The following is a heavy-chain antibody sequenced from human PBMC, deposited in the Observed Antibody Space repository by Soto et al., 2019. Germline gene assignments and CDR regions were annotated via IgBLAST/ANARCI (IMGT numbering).Heavy chain of an antibody. CDR1: GGTFSSYA. Sequence: ASVKVSCKASGGTFSSYAISWVRQAPGQGLEWMGGIIPIFGTANYAQKFQGRVTITADESTSTAYMELSSLRSEDTAVYYCARGTSAILTGYYSDYWGQGTLVTVSS. D-gene: IGHD3-9*01. J-gene: IGHJ4*02. CDR2: IIPIFGTA. CDR3: ARGTSAILTGYYSDY. V-gene: IGHV1-69*13.